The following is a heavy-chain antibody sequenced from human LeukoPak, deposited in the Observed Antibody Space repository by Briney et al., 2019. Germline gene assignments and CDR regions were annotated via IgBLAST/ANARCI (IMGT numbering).Heavy chain of an antibody. J-gene: IGHJ4*02. V-gene: IGHV3-9*01. CDR1: GFTFDDYA. CDR3: AKDITPVVAAGDY. Sequence: QPGRSLRLSCAASGFTFDDYAMHWVRQAPGKGLEWVSGISWNSGSIGYADSVKGRFTISRDNAKNSLYLQMNSLRAEDTDLYYCAKDITPVVAAGDYWGQGTLVTVSS. CDR2: ISWNSGSI. D-gene: IGHD2-2*01.